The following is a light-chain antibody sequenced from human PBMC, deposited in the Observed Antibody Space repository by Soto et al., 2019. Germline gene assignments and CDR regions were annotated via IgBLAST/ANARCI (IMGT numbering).Light chain of an antibody. J-gene: IGLJ2*01. V-gene: IGLV2-14*03. CDR2: DVS. Sequence: QSALTQPASVSGPPGQSITISCTGTSSDVGGYNYVSWYQQHPGKAPKLMIYDVSNRPSGVSNRFSGSKSGNTAPLTISGLQAEDEADYYCTSYTSSNTVVFGGGTKLTVL. CDR3: TSYTSSNTVV. CDR1: SSDVGGYNY.